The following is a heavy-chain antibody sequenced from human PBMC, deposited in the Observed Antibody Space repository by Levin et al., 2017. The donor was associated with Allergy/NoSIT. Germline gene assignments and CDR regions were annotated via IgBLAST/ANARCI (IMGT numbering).Heavy chain of an antibody. J-gene: IGHJ6*02. CDR3: ARDSGRGYSYGSYYYGMDV. CDR1: GFTFSSYG. CDR2: ISYDGSNK. V-gene: IGHV3-30*03. D-gene: IGHD5-18*01. Sequence: GGSLRLSCAASGFTFSSYGMHWVRQAPGKGLEWVAVISYDGSNKYYADSVKGRFTISRDNSKNTLYLQMNSLRAEDTAVYYCARDSGRGYSYGSYYYGMDVWGQGTTVTVSS.